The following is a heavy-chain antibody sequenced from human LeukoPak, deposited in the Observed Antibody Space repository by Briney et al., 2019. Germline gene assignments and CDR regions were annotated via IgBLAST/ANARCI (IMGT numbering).Heavy chain of an antibody. CDR2: ISGSAWTI. CDR1: GFTFSSYS. CDR3: AKDGGQFGIYYYGMDV. J-gene: IGHJ6*02. V-gene: IGHV3-21*04. D-gene: IGHD3-16*01. Sequence: GGSLRLSCVASGFTFSSYSMNWVRQAPGEGAEWVSSISGSAWTIYDSAAVKGRFTISRDNAKNSLYLQMNSLRAEDTALYYCAKDGGQFGIYYYGMDVWGQGTTVTVSS.